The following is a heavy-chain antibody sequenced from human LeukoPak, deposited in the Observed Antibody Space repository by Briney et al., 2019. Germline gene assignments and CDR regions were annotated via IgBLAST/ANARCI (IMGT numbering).Heavy chain of an antibody. CDR1: GGSISSYY. Sequence: PSETLSLTCTVSGGSISSYYWSWIRQPAGKGLEWIGRIYTSGSTNYNPSLKSRVTISVDTSKNQFSLKLSSVTAADTAVYYCARSSGVATVAARKFDYWGQGTLVTVSS. J-gene: IGHJ4*02. CDR3: ARSSGVATVAARKFDY. CDR2: IYTSGST. D-gene: IGHD6-6*01. V-gene: IGHV4-4*07.